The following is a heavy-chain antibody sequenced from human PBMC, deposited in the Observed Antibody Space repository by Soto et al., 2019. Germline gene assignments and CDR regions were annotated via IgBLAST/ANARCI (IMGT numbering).Heavy chain of an antibody. CDR1: GDSVRSGSNY. CDR2: IFHTGST. J-gene: IGHJ4*02. CDR3: ARVPSYHSSGYPNFDF. Sequence: PSETLSLTCTVSGDSVRSGSNYWSWIRQPPGKGLHWIGYIFHTGSTNYNPSLKSRVTMSVDTSKNQFSLKLSSVTAADTAVYYCARVPSYHSSGYPNFDFWGQGALVTVSS. V-gene: IGHV4-61*01. D-gene: IGHD3-22*01.